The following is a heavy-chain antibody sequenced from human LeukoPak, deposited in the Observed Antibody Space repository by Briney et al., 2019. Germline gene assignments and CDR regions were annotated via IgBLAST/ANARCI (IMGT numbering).Heavy chain of an antibody. CDR1: GFTLSLYA. J-gene: IGHJ4*02. CDR2: ISGSGDST. V-gene: IGHV3-23*01. CDR3: AKEAYYNDRTGYKYYFDY. Sequence: SGGSPRLSCAASGFTLSLYAMSWVRQAPGKGLERVSDISGSGDSTYYADSVKGRFTISRDKSKNTLYLQMNSLRAEDTAVYYCAKEAYYNDRTGYKYYFDYWGQGTLVAVSS. D-gene: IGHD3-22*01.